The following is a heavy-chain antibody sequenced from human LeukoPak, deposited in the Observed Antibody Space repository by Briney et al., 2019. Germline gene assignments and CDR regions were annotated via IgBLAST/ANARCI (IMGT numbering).Heavy chain of an antibody. CDR2: IYYSGST. V-gene: IGHV4-39*01. D-gene: IGHD5-24*01. Sequence: SETLSLTXTVSGGSISSSSYYWGWIRQPPGKGLEWIGSIYYSGSTYYNPSLKSRVTISVDTSKNQFSLKLSSVTAADTAVYYCASQGNVEMATISGGGLPFLDYWGQGTLVTVSS. J-gene: IGHJ4*02. CDR3: ASQGNVEMATISGGGLPFLDY. CDR1: GGSISSSSYY.